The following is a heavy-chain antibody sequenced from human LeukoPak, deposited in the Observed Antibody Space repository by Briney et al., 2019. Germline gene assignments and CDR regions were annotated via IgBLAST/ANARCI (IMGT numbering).Heavy chain of an antibody. CDR1: GYTFTSYG. J-gene: IGHJ4*02. Sequence: ASVKVSCKASGYTFTSYGISWVRQAPGQGLEWMGWISAYNGNTNYAQKLQGRVTMTTDTSTSTAYMELSRLRSDDTAVYYCARAEYCSGGSCLTLYFDYWGQGTLVSVSS. CDR3: ARAEYCSGGSCLTLYFDY. V-gene: IGHV1-18*01. CDR2: ISAYNGNT. D-gene: IGHD2-15*01.